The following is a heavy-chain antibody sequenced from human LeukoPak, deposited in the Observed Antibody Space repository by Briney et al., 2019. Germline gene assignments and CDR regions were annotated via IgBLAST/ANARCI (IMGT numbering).Heavy chain of an antibody. D-gene: IGHD3-22*01. Sequence: GGSLRLSCAASGFTFDDYGMSWVRQAPGKGLEWVSGINWNGGSTGYADSVKGRFTISRDNAKNSLYLQMNSLRAEDTAVYYCARDGRYYDSSGYYDYWGQGTLVTVSS. J-gene: IGHJ4*02. V-gene: IGHV3-20*04. CDR2: INWNGGST. CDR1: GFTFDDYG. CDR3: ARDGRYYDSSGYYDY.